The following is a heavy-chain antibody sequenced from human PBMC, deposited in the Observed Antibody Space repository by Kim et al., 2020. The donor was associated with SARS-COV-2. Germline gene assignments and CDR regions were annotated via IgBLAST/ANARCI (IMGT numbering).Heavy chain of an antibody. J-gene: IGHJ4*02. D-gene: IGHD5-12*01. CDR2: IWYDGSNK. V-gene: IGHV3-33*01. CDR3: ARDGGYSGSAHTDGRYGY. CDR1: GFTFSSYG. Sequence: GGSLRLSCAASGFTFSSYGMHWVRQAPGKGLEWVAVIWYDGSNKYYADSVKGRFTISRDNSKNTLYLQMNSLRAEDTAVYYCARDGGYSGSAHTDGRYGYWGQGTLVTVSS.